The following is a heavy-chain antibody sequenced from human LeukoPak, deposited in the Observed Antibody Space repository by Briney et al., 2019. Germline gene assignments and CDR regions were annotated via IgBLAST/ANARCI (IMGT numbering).Heavy chain of an antibody. D-gene: IGHD6-13*01. V-gene: IGHV3-48*03. Sequence: GGSLRLSCAASGFTFSSYEMNWVRQAPGKGLEWVSYISSSGSTIYYADSVKGRFTISRDNAKNSLYLQMNSLRAEDTAVYYCARSGIAAAGTHFQHWGQGTLVTVSS. J-gene: IGHJ1*01. CDR2: ISSSGSTI. CDR3: ARSGIAAAGTHFQH. CDR1: GFTFSSYE.